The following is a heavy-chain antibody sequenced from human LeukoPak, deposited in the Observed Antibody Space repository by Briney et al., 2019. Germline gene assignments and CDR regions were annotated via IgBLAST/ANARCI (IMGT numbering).Heavy chain of an antibody. CDR2: TYYRSEWNT. D-gene: IGHD2-21*02. CDR1: GDSVSRNNAA. V-gene: IGHV6-1*01. J-gene: IGHJ4*02. Sequence: SQTLSLTCAISGDSVSRNNAAWSWIRQSPSRGLEWLGRTYYRSEWNTDYAVSVKSRIRINPDTSKNQFSLQLNSLTPEDTAVYFCARVTYYFDSWGQGSLVIVSS. CDR3: ARVTYYFDS.